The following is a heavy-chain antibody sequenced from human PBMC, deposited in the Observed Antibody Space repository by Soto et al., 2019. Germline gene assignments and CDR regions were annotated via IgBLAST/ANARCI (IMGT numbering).Heavy chain of an antibody. D-gene: IGHD6-13*01. Sequence: PSETLSLTCDVSGDTISTGGYTWAWIRQPPGKALEWIGHTYHSGNPYYNPSLKSRVTISVDTSKNQFSLKLNSVTAADTAVYYCARLEASSWFSFWGQGTLVTVSS. V-gene: IGHV4-30-2*01. CDR2: TYHSGNP. CDR1: GDTISTGGYT. J-gene: IGHJ4*02. CDR3: ARLEASSWFSF.